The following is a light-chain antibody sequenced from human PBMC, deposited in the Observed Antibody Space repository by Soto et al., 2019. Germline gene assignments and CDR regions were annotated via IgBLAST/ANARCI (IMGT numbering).Light chain of an antibody. V-gene: IGKV1-39*01. J-gene: IGKJ4*01. CDR3: QQSYSTRLP. Sequence: DIQVTQSPSSLSASIGDRVIITCRASQPISTSLHWFQQKPGKAPKLLIYALSNLQSGLPSRFSGSGTGTEFTLVISSLQPEDVGNYCCQQSYSTRLPFGGGTKVQI. CDR1: QPISTS. CDR2: ALS.